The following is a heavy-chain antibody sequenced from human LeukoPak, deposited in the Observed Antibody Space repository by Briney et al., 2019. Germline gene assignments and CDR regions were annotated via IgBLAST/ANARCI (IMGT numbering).Heavy chain of an antibody. Sequence: SVKVSCKASGGTFSSYAIRWVRQAPGQGLEWMGGIIPIFGTANYAQKFQGRVTITTDESTSTAYMELSSLRSEDTAVYYCASSAELGYCSSTSCYAVGFDYWGQGTLVTVSS. CDR1: GGTFSSYA. CDR2: IIPIFGTA. J-gene: IGHJ4*02. CDR3: ASSAELGYCSSTSCYAVGFDY. D-gene: IGHD2-2*01. V-gene: IGHV1-69*05.